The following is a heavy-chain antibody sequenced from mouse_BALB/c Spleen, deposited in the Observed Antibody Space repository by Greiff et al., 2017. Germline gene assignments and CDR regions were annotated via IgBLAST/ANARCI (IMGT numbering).Heavy chain of an antibody. J-gene: IGHJ3*01. CDR2: ISDGGSYT. CDR3: ARGSTMITSWFAY. V-gene: IGHV5-4*02. Sequence: EVKLVESGGGLVKPGGSLKLSCAASGFTFSDYYMYWVRQTPEKRLEWVATISDGGSYTYYPDSVKGRFTISRDNARNILYLQMSSLRSEDTAMYYCARGSTMITSWFAYWGQGTLVTVSA. CDR1: GFTFSDYY. D-gene: IGHD2-4*01.